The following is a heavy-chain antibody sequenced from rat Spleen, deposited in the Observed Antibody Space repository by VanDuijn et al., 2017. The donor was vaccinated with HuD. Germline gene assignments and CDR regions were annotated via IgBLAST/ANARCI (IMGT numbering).Heavy chain of an antibody. V-gene: IGHV5-31*01. CDR1: GFTFNVYW. CDR2: ISNIGDT. J-gene: IGHJ2*01. D-gene: IGHD1-4*01. Sequence: EVQLVESGGGLVQPGRSLKLSCVASGFTFNVYWMTWIRQAPGKGLEWVASISNIGDTYYSDSVKGRFSISRDNAKSTLYLQMNSLRSEDTATYYCSPLPGYNLDHWGQGVMVTASS. CDR3: SPLPGYNLDH.